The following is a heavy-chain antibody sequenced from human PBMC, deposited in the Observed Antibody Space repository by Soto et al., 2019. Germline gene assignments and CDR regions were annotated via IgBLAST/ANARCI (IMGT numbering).Heavy chain of an antibody. CDR2: ISNSGSTI. Sequence: QVQLVESGGGLVKPGGSLRLSCAASGFTFSDYYMSWIRQAPGKGLEWVSYISNSGSTIYYADSVKGRFTISRDNARNSLHLQLNSRRGEDTAVYYCAMPLMSGSTYGMVVWGQGTRVTVSS. D-gene: IGHD1-7*01. J-gene: IGHJ6*02. CDR3: AMPLMSGSTYGMVV. V-gene: IGHV3-11*01. CDR1: GFTFSDYY.